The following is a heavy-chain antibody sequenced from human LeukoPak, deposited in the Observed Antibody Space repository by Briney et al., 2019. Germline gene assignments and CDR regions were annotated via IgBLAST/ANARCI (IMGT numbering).Heavy chain of an antibody. CDR2: IYYSGST. D-gene: IGHD3-10*01. V-gene: IGHV4-39*07. CDR1: GGSISSSSYY. J-gene: IGHJ4*02. CDR3: ARAYYYGSGSYGLDY. Sequence: SETLSLTCTVSGGSISSSSYYWGWIRQPPGKGLEWIGSIYYSGSTYYNPSLRSRVTISVDTSKNQFSLKLTSVTAADTAVYYCARAYYYGSGSYGLDYWGQGTLVTVSS.